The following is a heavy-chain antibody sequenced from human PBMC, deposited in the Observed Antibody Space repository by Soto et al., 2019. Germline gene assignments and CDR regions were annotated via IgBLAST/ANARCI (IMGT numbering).Heavy chain of an antibody. CDR3: ARRGGGSGWYGDWHFDL. D-gene: IGHD6-19*01. CDR2: ISAYNGNT. Sequence: QVQLVQSGAEVKKPGASVKVSCKASGYTFTSYGISWVRQAPGQGLEWMGWISAYNGNTNYAQKLQGRVTMTTDTPTSTAYMELRSRGSDDTAVYYCARRGGGSGWYGDWHFDLWGRGTLVPVSS. CDR1: GYTFTSYG. V-gene: IGHV1-18*01. J-gene: IGHJ2*01.